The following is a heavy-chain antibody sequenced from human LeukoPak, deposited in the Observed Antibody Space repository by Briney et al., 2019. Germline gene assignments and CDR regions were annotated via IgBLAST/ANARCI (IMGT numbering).Heavy chain of an antibody. CDR1: GFTFDDYA. V-gene: IGHV3-9*01. CDR3: AKGKYSSGWYYFDY. Sequence: PGGSLRLSCAASGFTFDDYAMHWVRQAPGKGLEWVSGISWNSGSIGYADSVKGRFTISRDNAKNSPYLQMNSLRAEDTALYYCAKGKYSSGWYYFDYWGQGTLVTVSS. J-gene: IGHJ4*02. D-gene: IGHD6-19*01. CDR2: ISWNSGSI.